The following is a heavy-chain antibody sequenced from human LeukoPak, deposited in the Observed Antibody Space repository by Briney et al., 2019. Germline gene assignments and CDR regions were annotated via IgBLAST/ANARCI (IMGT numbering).Heavy chain of an antibody. CDR2: INPNSGGT. Sequence: WASVKVSCKASGYTFTGYYMHWVRQAPGQGLEWMGWINPNSGGTNFAQKFQGRVTMTRDTSISTAYMELSSVTAADTAIYYCARHTWQWLPFDDWGQGTQVTISS. CDR1: GYTFTGYY. D-gene: IGHD5-12*01. J-gene: IGHJ4*02. V-gene: IGHV1-2*02. CDR3: ARHTWQWLPFDD.